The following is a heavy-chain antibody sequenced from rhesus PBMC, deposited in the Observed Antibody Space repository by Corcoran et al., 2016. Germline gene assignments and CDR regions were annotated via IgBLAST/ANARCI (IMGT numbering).Heavy chain of an antibody. CDR3: ARGGYNYFDY. CDR2: VYGGGIST. V-gene: IGHV4-169*01. CDR1: GGSISSSY. J-gene: IGHJ4*01. Sequence: QLQLQESGPGLVKPSETLSVTCAVSGGSISSSYWSWIRQAPGKGLEWIGYVYGGGISTNYNPSLKSRVTLSVDTSKDQLSLKLSSVTTADTAVYYCARGGYNYFDYWGQGVLVTVSS. D-gene: IGHD2-2*01.